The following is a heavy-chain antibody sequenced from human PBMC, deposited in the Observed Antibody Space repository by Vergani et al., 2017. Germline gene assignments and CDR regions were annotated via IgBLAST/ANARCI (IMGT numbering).Heavy chain of an antibody. CDR3: TKGSVYYHDSAGHGYDPYTGFDL. V-gene: IGHV3-9*01. CDR2: ISWNSGSI. J-gene: IGHJ3*01. D-gene: IGHD5-12*01. CDR1: GFTFDDYA. Sequence: EVQLVESGGGLVQPGRSLRLSCAASGFTFDDYAMHWVRQAPGKGLEWVSGISWNSGSIGYADSVKGRFTISRDNAKNSLYLQMNSLRFEDTAVYFCTKGSVYYHDSAGHGYDPYTGFDLWGQGTLVTVSS.